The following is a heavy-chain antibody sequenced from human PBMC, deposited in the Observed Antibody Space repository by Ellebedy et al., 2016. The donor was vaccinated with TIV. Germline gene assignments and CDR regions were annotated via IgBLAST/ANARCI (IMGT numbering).Heavy chain of an antibody. Sequence: GGSLRLSCAASGFTFSSYWMHWVRQAPGKGLVWVSRINSDGSSTSYADSVKGRFTISRDNAKNSLYLQMNSLRAEDTAVYYCARARRTTVTTIDYWGQGTLVTVSS. CDR2: INSDGSST. CDR3: ARARRTTVTTIDY. D-gene: IGHD4-17*01. V-gene: IGHV3-74*01. J-gene: IGHJ4*02. CDR1: GFTFSSYW.